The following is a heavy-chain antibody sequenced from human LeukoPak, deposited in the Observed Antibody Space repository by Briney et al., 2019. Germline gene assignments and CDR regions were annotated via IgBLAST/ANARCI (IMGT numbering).Heavy chain of an antibody. V-gene: IGHV3-48*02. CDR3: ASSGSYRFDY. CDR1: GDSISSNN. J-gene: IGHJ4*02. Sequence: PSETLSLTCAVSGDSISSNNWWSWVRQAPGKGLEWVSHITASGTVMFYADSVKGRFTISRDNAKNSLYLQMNSLRDEDTAVYYCASSGSYRFDYWGQGTLVTVSS. D-gene: IGHD1-26*01. CDR2: ITASGTVM.